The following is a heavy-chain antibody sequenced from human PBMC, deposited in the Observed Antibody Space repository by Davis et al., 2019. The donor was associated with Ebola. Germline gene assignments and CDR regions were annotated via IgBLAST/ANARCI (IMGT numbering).Heavy chain of an antibody. V-gene: IGHV5-51*01. CDR3: ARQSAAGYYYYYGMDV. Sequence: PGGSLRLSCKGSGYSFTSYWIAWVRQLPGKGLGWTGIIYPGDSDTRYSPSFQGQVTISADKSTSTAFLQLSSLKASDTAMYYCARQSAAGYYYYYGMDVWGQGTTVTVSS. D-gene: IGHD6-13*01. J-gene: IGHJ6*02. CDR1: GYSFTSYW. CDR2: IYPGDSDT.